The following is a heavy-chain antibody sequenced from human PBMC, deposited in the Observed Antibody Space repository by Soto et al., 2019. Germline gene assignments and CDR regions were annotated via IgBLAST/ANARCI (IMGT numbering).Heavy chain of an antibody. D-gene: IGHD3-22*01. V-gene: IGHV2-5*02. CDR3: AHINYYDCRGCFDY. CDR2: IYWDDDK. J-gene: IGHJ4*01. Sequence: QITLKESGPTLVKPTQTLTLTCTFSGFSLSTSGVGVGWIRQPPGKALEWLALIYWDDDKRYSPSLKSRLTNTKDTSKNQVVLTMTNMDPVDTATYYCAHINYYDCRGCFDYWGQGTLGTGSS. CDR1: GFSLSTSGVG.